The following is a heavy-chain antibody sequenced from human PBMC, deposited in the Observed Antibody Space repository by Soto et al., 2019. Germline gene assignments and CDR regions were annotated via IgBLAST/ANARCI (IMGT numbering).Heavy chain of an antibody. D-gene: IGHD5-18*01. V-gene: IGHV4-59*01. CDR2: IYYRGTT. CDR1: CGSLGRYY. J-gene: IGHJ4*02. CDR3: ARHVDSTRAYYFDY. Sequence: ETLSLTCTVSCGSLGRYYWRWIRQPPGKGLEWIGYIYYRGTTDYNPSLKMRVTISVDRSKNQFSLKLNSVTAADTAVYYCARHVDSTRAYYFDYRGQGSLVTGSS.